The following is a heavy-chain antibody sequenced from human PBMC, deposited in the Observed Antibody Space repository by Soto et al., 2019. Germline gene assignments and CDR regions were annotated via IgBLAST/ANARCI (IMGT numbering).Heavy chain of an antibody. CDR3: AKNGQPPYYYYGMDV. CDR1: GYTFTRYG. V-gene: IGHV1-18*01. J-gene: IGHJ6*02. Sequence: QGQLVQSGAEVKKPGASAKVSCKASGYTFTRYGISWVRQAPGQGLEWMGWISGYNGDTKYAQKFQGRVTMTVDTSTTTAYMELRSLTSDDRAVYYCAKNGQPPYYYYGMDVWGQGTTVTVSS. D-gene: IGHD2-8*01. CDR2: ISGYNGDT.